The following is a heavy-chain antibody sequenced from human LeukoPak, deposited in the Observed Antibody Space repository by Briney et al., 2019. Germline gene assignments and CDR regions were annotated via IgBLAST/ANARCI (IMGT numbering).Heavy chain of an antibody. CDR3: ARREYYDSSGYR. D-gene: IGHD3-22*01. CDR2: IYNSGST. Sequence: PSETLSLTYTVSGGSISSSSYYWGWIRQPPGKGLEWIGSIYNSGSTYYNPSLKSRVTISVDTSKNQLSLKLSSVTAADTAVYFCARREYYDSSGYRWGQGTLVTVSS. V-gene: IGHV4-39*01. CDR1: GGSISSSSYY. J-gene: IGHJ4*02.